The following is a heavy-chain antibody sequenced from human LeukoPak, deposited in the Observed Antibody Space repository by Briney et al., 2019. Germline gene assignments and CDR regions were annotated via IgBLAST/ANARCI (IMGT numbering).Heavy chain of an antibody. CDR2: FDPEDGET. V-gene: IGHV1-24*01. J-gene: IGHJ5*02. CDR1: GYTLTELS. CDR3: ATLYSSPGDNWFDP. Sequence: ASVKVSCKVSGYTLTELSMHWVRQAPGKGLEWMGGFDPEDGETIYAQKFQGRVTMTEDTSTDTAYTELSSLRSEDTAVYYCATLYSSPGDNWFDPWGQGTLVTVSS. D-gene: IGHD6-13*01.